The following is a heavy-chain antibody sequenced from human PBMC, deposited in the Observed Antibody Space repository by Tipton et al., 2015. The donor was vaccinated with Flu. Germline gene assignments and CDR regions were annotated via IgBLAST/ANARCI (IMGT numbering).Heavy chain of an antibody. D-gene: IGHD3-16*01. V-gene: IGHV4-31*03. CDR1: GGSISSGGYY. CDR3: ARGLRLRSTDWFDP. Sequence: TLSLTCTVSGGSISSGGYYWSWIRQHPGKGLEWIGYIYYSGSTYYNPSLKSRVTISVDTSKNQFSLKLSSVTAADTAVYYCARGLRLRSTDWFDPWGQGTLVTVSS. J-gene: IGHJ5*02. CDR2: IYYSGST.